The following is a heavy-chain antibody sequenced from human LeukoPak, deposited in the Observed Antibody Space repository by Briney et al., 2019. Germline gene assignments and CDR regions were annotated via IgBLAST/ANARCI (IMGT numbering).Heavy chain of an antibody. V-gene: IGHV3-33*01. CDR2: IWYDGSTK. Sequence: GGSLRLSCAPSGFTFSSYGMHWVRQAPGKGLEWVAVIWYDGSTKYYADSVKGRFTISRDNSKNTLYLQMNSLRAEDTAVYYCASTNDYWGQGTLVTVSS. J-gene: IGHJ4*02. CDR3: ASTNDY. CDR1: GFTFSSYG.